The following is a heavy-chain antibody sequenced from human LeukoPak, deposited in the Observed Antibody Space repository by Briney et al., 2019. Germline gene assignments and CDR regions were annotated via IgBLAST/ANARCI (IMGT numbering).Heavy chain of an antibody. V-gene: IGHV3-30*18. D-gene: IGHD1-26*01. CDR2: ISYDGSIQ. CDR1: DFTFSNYG. J-gene: IGHJ4*02. CDR3: AKGRWGWELGLVDY. Sequence: GMSLRLSCITSDFTFSNYGMHWVRQAPGKGLEWVALISYDGSIQYYADSVKGRFTVSRDNSKDTLYLQMNGLRPEDTAMYFCAKGRWGWELGLVDYWGQGTLVTVSS.